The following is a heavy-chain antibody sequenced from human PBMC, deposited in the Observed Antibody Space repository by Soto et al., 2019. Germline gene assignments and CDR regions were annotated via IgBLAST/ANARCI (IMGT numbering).Heavy chain of an antibody. CDR3: ARGSLAVAGTYYFDY. D-gene: IGHD6-19*01. J-gene: IGHJ4*02. V-gene: IGHV4-34*01. CDR1: GGSFSGYY. CDR2: INHSGST. Sequence: SETLSLTCAVYGGSFSGYYWSWIRQPPGKGLEWIGEINHSGSTNYNPSLKSRVTISVDTSKNQFSLKLSSVTAADTAVYYCARGSLAVAGTYYFDYWGQGTLDTVSS.